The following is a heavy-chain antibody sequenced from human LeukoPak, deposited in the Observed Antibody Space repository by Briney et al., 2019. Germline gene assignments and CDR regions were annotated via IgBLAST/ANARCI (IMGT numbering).Heavy chain of an antibody. CDR3: ARDQLPSTVMNYYYGMDV. CDR1: GGSITSSSYY. D-gene: IGHD4-4*01. V-gene: IGHV4-39*07. J-gene: IGHJ6*02. CDR2: IYYSGST. Sequence: SETLSPTCTVSGGSITSSSYYWGWIRQPPGKGLEWIGSIYYSGSTYYNPSLKSRVTISVDTSKNQFSLKLSSVTAADTAVYYCARDQLPSTVMNYYYGMDVWGQGTTVTVSS.